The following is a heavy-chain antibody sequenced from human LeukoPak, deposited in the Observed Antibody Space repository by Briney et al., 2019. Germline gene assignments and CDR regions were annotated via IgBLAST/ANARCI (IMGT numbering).Heavy chain of an antibody. D-gene: IGHD3-3*01. CDR1: GRSISSTNFY. CDR2: ISYSGAT. V-gene: IGHV4-39*01. J-gene: IGHJ5*02. CDR3: ASLPRYDFWT. Sequence: SETLSLTCTVFGRSISSTNFYWGWIPQPPGRGLEWIGSISYSGATYYNASLKSRLTVSADTSKKEFSLKLSSVTAADTAVYYCASLPRYDFWTWGQGNLVIVSS.